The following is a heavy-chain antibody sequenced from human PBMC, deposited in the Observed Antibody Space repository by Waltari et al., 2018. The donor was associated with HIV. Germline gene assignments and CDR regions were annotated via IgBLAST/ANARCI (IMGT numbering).Heavy chain of an antibody. Sequence: QLQLQESGPGLEKPSETLSLTYTVSGASSRSDSNHWAWIRQPPGRGLEWIGTIYASGITYYNRSIKGRVTISLDMSSNQFSLELTSVTAADTAVYYCASGSFGSFDHWGQASLVTVSS. CDR2: IYASGIT. V-gene: IGHV4-39*01. CDR3: ASGSFGSFDH. D-gene: IGHD3-16*01. J-gene: IGHJ5*02. CDR1: GASSRSDSNH.